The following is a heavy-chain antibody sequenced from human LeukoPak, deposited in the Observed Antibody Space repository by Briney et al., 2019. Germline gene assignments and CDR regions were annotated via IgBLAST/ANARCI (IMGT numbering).Heavy chain of an antibody. CDR2: INWNGGST. D-gene: IGHD6-19*01. V-gene: IGHV3-20*01. J-gene: IGHJ4*02. Sequence: GGSLRLSCAASGFTFDDHDMSWVRQAPGKGLEWVSGINWNGGSTGYADSVKGRFTISRDNAKNSLYLQMNSLRAEDTALYHCARFSAVAGTDYWGQGTQVTVSS. CDR3: ARFSAVAGTDY. CDR1: GFTFDDHD.